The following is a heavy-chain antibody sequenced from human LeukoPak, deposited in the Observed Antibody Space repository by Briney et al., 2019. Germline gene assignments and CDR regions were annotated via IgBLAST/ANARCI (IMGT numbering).Heavy chain of an antibody. CDR1: GYTFIGYY. CDR2: INPSSGGT. D-gene: IGHD3-22*01. V-gene: IGHV1-2*02. J-gene: IGHJ4*02. CDR3: ARDYDSSGYQPLDY. Sequence: VSVKVSCKASGYTFIGYYMHWVRQAPGQGLEWMGWINPSSGGTNYAQKFQGRVTMTRDTSISTAYMELSRPISDDTAVYYCARDYDSSGYQPLDYWGQGTLVTVSS.